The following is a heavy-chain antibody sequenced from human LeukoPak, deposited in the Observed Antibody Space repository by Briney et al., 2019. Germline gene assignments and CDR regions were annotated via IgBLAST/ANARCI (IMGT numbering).Heavy chain of an antibody. CDR2: IYYSGST. CDR1: GGSISSSSYY. V-gene: IGHV4-39*07. D-gene: IGHD6-19*01. CDR3: ASLSGWKSFDY. Sequence: SETLSLTCTVSGGSISSSSYYWGWIRQPPGKGLEWIGSIYYSGSTYYNPSLRSRVTISVDTSKNQFSLKLSSVTAADTAVYYCASLSGWKSFDYWGQGTLVTVSS. J-gene: IGHJ4*02.